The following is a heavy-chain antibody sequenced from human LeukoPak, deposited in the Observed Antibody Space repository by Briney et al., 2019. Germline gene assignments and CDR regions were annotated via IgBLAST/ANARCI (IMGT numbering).Heavy chain of an antibody. V-gene: IGHV1-8*01. CDR2: MNPNSGYT. J-gene: IGHJ6*02. CDR3: AREFYCSSTSCYAYYYYGMDV. Sequence: ASVKVSCKASGYTFTSYDINWVRQATGQGLEWMGWMNPNSGYTGYAQKFQGRVTMTRNTSISTAYMELSSLRSEDTAVYYCAREFYCSSTSCYAYYYYGMDVWGQGTTVTVSS. CDR1: GYTFTSYD. D-gene: IGHD2-2*01.